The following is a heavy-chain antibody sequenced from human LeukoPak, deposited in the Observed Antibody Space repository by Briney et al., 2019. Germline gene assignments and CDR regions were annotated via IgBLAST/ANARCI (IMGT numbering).Heavy chain of an antibody. CDR1: GFTFSSYA. J-gene: IGHJ4*02. V-gene: IGHV3-30-3*01. CDR3: ARAPYYDILTGSQYFDY. CDR2: ISYDGSNK. D-gene: IGHD3-9*01. Sequence: GRSLRLSCAASGFTFSSYAMHWVRQAPGKGLEWVAVISYDGSNKYYADSVKGRFTISRDNSKNTLYLQMNSLRAEDTAVYYCARAPYYDILTGSQYFDYWGQGTLVTVSS.